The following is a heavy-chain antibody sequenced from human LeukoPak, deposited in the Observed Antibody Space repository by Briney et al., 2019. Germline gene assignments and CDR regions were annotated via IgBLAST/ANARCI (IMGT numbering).Heavy chain of an antibody. J-gene: IGHJ4*02. Sequence: ASVKVSCKASGYTITSYGISWVRQAPGQGLEWMGWISAYNGNTNYAQKLQGRVTMTTDTSTSTAYMELRSLRSDDTAVYYCARDSRSSAWGDFDYWGQRTLVTVSS. CDR2: ISAYNGNT. CDR1: GYTITSYG. CDR3: ARDSRSSAWGDFDY. D-gene: IGHD6-19*01. V-gene: IGHV1-18*01.